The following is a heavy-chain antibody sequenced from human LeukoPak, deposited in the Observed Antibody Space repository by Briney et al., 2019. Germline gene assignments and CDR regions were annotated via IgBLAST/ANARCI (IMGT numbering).Heavy chain of an antibody. Sequence: ASVKVSCKASGYTFTSYYMHWVRQAPGQGLEWMGIINPSGGSTSYAQKFQGRVTMTRDMSASTVYMELSSLRSEDTAVYYCYSSGGSAYDYWGQGTLVTVSS. CDR2: INPSGGST. CDR1: GYTFTSYY. D-gene: IGHD6-19*01. J-gene: IGHJ4*02. V-gene: IGHV1-46*03. CDR3: YSSGGSAYDY.